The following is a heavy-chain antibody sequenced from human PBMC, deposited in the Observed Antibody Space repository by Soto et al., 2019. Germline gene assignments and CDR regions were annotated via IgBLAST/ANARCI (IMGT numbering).Heavy chain of an antibody. CDR2: INTDGTST. Sequence: EVQLVESGGGLVQPGGSLRLSCAVSGLTFSGNWMQWVRQAPGKGLVWLSRINTDGTSTSYAVSVKGRFSISRDNAKNTLYLQMHSLGAEDTAVYFGLSDYLGSWNWWGQGTLVTVSS. CDR3: LSDYLGSWNW. CDR1: GLTFSGNW. V-gene: IGHV3-74*01. J-gene: IGHJ4*02. D-gene: IGHD3-10*01.